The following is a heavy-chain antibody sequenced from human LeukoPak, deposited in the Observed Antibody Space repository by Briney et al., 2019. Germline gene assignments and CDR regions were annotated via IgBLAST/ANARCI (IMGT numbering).Heavy chain of an antibody. J-gene: IGHJ4*02. CDR3: AKPLVDTAMGPDY. CDR2: ISGSDGST. V-gene: IGHV3-23*01. Sequence: GGSLRLSCAASGFTYSDYAMSWVRQAPGKGLEWDSAISGSDGSTYYVDSVKGRFTISRDNSKNTLYLQMNSLRAEDTAVYYCAKPLVDTAMGPDYWGQGTLVTVSS. CDR1: GFTYSDYA. D-gene: IGHD5-18*01.